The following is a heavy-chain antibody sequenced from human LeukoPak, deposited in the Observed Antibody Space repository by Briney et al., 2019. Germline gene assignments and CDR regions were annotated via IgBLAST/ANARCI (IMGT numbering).Heavy chain of an antibody. CDR2: IYYSGST. CDR1: GGSISSSSYY. Sequence: SETLSLTCTVSGGSISSSSYYWGWIRQPPGKGLEWIGSIYYSGSTYYNPSLKSRVTISVDTSKNQFSLKLSSVTAADTAVYYCARDHREDMDYYDSSGYLYWGQGTLVTVSS. J-gene: IGHJ4*02. D-gene: IGHD3-22*01. V-gene: IGHV4-39*02. CDR3: ARDHREDMDYYDSSGYLY.